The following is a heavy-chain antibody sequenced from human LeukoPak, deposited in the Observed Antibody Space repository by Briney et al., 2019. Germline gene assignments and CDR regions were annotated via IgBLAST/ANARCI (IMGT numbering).Heavy chain of an antibody. J-gene: IGHJ4*02. Sequence: GGSLRPSCAASGFTFNYYAMNWVRQAPGKGLEWVSSISGDSTSTYYADSVKGRFTISRDNSKNTLYLQANSLRAEDTAVYYCAKDRLNGIFDYWGQGTLVTVSS. CDR2: ISGDSTST. CDR3: AKDRLNGIFDY. CDR1: GFTFNYYA. D-gene: IGHD2-8*01. V-gene: IGHV3-23*01.